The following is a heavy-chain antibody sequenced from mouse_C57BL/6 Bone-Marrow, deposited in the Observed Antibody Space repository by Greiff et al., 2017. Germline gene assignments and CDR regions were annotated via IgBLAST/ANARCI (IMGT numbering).Heavy chain of an antibody. D-gene: IGHD1-1*01. V-gene: IGHV1-82*01. Sequence: VQLQQSGPELVKPGASVKISCKASGYALSSSWMNWVKQRPGKGLEWIGRIYPGDGDTNYNGKFKGKATLTADKSSSTAYMQLSSLTSEDSAVYFCARRGVVGYFDYWGQGTTLTVSS. CDR3: ARRGVVGYFDY. CDR1: GYALSSSW. CDR2: IYPGDGDT. J-gene: IGHJ2*01.